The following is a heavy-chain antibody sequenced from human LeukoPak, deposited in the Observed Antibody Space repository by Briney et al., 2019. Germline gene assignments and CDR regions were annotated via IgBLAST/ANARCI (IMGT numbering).Heavy chain of an antibody. Sequence: ASVKVSCKCSGYSFISYGVNWVRQAPGQGLEWMRWISGYNGNTNYAEKVQGRVTMTTDTSTQTVFMELRSLTYDDTAVYFCARSGFSVVPIANYHDGMDVWGQGTTVAVSS. V-gene: IGHV1-18*01. CDR1: GYSFISYG. D-gene: IGHD2-2*01. CDR3: ARSGFSVVPIANYHDGMDV. J-gene: IGHJ6*02. CDR2: ISGYNGNT.